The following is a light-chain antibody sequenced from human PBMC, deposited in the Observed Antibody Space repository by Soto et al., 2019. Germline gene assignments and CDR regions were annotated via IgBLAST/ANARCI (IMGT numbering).Light chain of an antibody. Sequence: QSVLTQPPSVSGAPGQRVTISCTGSSSNIGAGYDVHWYHQLPGTAPKLLIYGNSNRPSGVPDRFSGSKSGTSASLAITGLQAEDEADYYCQSYDSSLSGYVFGTGTKATVL. V-gene: IGLV1-40*01. CDR2: GNS. CDR3: QSYDSSLSGYV. CDR1: SSNIGAGYD. J-gene: IGLJ1*01.